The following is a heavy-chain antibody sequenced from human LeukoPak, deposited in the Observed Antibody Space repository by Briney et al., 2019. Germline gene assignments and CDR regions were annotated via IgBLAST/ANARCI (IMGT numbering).Heavy chain of an antibody. D-gene: IGHD4-17*01. CDR2: TYYRSKWYN. V-gene: IGHV6-1*01. CDR3: VRKVSYGAFDS. J-gene: IGHJ5*01. Sequence: SQTLSLTCDISGDSVSSNSVSWNWIRKSPSRGLEWLGRTYYRSKWYNDYAVSVKSRITINPDTSKNQISLQLNSVTPEDTAVYYCVRKVSYGAFDSWGQGSLVTVSS. CDR1: GDSVSSNSVS.